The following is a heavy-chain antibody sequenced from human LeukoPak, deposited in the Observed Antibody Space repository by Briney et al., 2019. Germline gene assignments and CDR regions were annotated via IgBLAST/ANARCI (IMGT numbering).Heavy chain of an antibody. J-gene: IGHJ4*02. CDR2: IFHSGST. V-gene: IGHV4-59*08. CDR3: ATSVWRGPFQS. Sequence: PSETLSLTCTVSGGSISSYYWSWIRQPPGKGLEWIGDIFHSGSTNYNPSLKSRVTISVDTSKSQFSLKLNSVTAADTAVYYCATSVWRGPFQSWGQGTPVTVSS. D-gene: IGHD2-8*01. CDR1: GGSISSYY.